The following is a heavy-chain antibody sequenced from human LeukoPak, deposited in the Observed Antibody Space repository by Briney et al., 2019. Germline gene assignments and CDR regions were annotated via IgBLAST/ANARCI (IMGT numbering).Heavy chain of an antibody. D-gene: IGHD2-21*02. CDR3: ARDRVRGVHCSSDCWAFRFDP. J-gene: IGHJ5*02. Sequence: ASVKVSCTASGYTVSSYYMHWVRQAPGQGLGGMGISNISGGSTSYAQKFQGTDTMTRHASTTTLYMELSSLRSEDTAVYSCARDRVRGVHCSSDCWAFRFDPWGQGTLVTVSS. CDR2: SNISGGST. V-gene: IGHV1-46*01. CDR1: GYTVSSYY.